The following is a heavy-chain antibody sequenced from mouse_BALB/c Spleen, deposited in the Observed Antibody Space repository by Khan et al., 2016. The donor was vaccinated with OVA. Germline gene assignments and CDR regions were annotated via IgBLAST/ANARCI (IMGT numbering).Heavy chain of an antibody. V-gene: IGHV5-17*02. CDR1: GFTFSSFG. CDR3: ARSGGNFHWYFDV. J-gene: IGHJ1*01. D-gene: IGHD2-1*01. Sequence: EVQLVESGGGLVQPGGSRKLSCAASGFTFSSFGMHWVRQAPKQGLEWVAYMSSGSSTIYYVDTVKGRFTISRDNPKNTLFLQMTSLRSEDKAMYYCARSGGNFHWYFDVWGAGTSVTVSS. CDR2: MSSGSSTI.